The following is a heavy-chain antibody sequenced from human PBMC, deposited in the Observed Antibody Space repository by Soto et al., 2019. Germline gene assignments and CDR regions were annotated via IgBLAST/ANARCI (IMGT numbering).Heavy chain of an antibody. D-gene: IGHD6-13*01. Sequence: GGSLRLSCAASGFTFSSYSMNWVRQAPGKGLEWVSYISSSSSTIYYADSVKGRFTISRDNAKNSLYLQMNSLRAEDTAVYYCARDNAAAWSTKTNDYWGQGTLVTVSS. V-gene: IGHV3-48*01. CDR3: ARDNAAAWSTKTNDY. CDR2: ISSSSSTI. CDR1: GFTFSSYS. J-gene: IGHJ4*02.